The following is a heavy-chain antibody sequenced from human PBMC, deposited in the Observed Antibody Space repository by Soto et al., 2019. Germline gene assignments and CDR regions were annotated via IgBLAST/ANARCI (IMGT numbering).Heavy chain of an antibody. D-gene: IGHD3-22*01. CDR2: IYPGDSDT. CDR1: GYSFTSYW. J-gene: IGHJ4*02. V-gene: IGHV5-51*01. CDR3: ARSPSSGYYPYYFDY. Sequence: PGESLKISCKGSGYSFTSYWIGWVRQMPGKGLEWMGIIYPGDSDTRYSPSFQGQVTISADKSISTAYLQWSSLKASDTAMYYCARSPSSGYYPYYFDYWGQGTLVTVSS.